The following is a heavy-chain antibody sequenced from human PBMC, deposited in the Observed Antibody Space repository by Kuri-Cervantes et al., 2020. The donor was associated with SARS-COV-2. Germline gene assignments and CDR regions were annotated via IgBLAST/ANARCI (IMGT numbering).Heavy chain of an antibody. CDR3: AQGNRHGYGDLVY. V-gene: IGHV3-30*02. J-gene: IGHJ4*02. CDR2: IRYDGSNK. CDR1: GFTFSSYG. D-gene: IGHD1-14*01. Sequence: GGSLRLSCAASGFTFSSYGMHWVRQAPGKGLEWVAFIRYDGSNKYYADSVKGRFTISRDNSKNTLYLQMNSLRAEDTAVYYCAQGNRHGYGDLVYWGQGTLVTVSS.